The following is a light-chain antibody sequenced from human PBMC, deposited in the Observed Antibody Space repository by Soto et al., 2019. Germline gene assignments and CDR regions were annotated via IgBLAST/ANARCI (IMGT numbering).Light chain of an antibody. CDR2: EVS. CDR1: SSDVGGYNY. CDR3: ASSTSDSLYV. J-gene: IGLJ1*01. Sequence: QSALAQPASVSGSPAQSITISCTGTSSDVGGYNYVSWYQHHPGKAPKLIIYEVSYRPSGVSNRFSGSKSGNTASLTISALLAEDEADYFCASSTSDSLYVFGTGTKVTVL. V-gene: IGLV2-14*01.